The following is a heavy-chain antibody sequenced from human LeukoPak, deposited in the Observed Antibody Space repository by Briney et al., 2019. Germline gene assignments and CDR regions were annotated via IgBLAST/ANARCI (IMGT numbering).Heavy chain of an antibody. CDR3: ASRGSLDAFDI. CDR2: IYYSGST. J-gene: IGHJ3*02. CDR1: GGSVSSYY. Sequence: SETLSLTCTVSGGSVSSYYWSWIRQPPGKAREWIGYIYYSGSTNYNPSLKSRVTISVDTSKNQFSLKLSSVTAADTAVYYCASRGSLDAFDIWGQGTMVTVSS. V-gene: IGHV4-59*02. D-gene: IGHD1-26*01.